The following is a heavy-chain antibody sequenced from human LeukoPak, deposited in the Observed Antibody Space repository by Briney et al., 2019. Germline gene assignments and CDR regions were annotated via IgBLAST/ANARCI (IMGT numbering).Heavy chain of an antibody. V-gene: IGHV1-2*02. CDR3: ASLLQSVIDY. J-gene: IGHJ4*02. CDR2: INPNSGGT. Sequence: ASVKVSRKASGSTFTGYYMHWVRKAPGQGLEWVGWINPNSGGTNYAQKFQGRVTMTRDTSISTAYMELSRLRSDDTDVYYCASLLQSVIDYWGQGTLVTVSS. CDR1: GSTFTGYY. D-gene: IGHD4-11*01.